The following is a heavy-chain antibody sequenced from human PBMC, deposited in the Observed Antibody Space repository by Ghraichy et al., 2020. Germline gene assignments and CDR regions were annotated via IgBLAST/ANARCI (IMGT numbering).Heavy chain of an antibody. D-gene: IGHD5-24*01. V-gene: IGHV3-30-3*01. Sequence: GGSLRLSCAASGFSFSSYAMHWVRQAPGKGLRWVAVISYDGSHKYYADSVRGRFTISRDNSKNTLYLQVNSLRAEDTALYYCARPFKDDYNTDAFHVWGQGTLVTVSS. CDR2: ISYDGSHK. CDR3: ARPFKDDYNTDAFHV. J-gene: IGHJ3*01. CDR1: GFSFSSYA.